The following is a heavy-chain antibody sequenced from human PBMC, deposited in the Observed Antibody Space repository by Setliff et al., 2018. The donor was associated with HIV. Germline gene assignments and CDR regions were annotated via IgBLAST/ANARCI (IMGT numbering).Heavy chain of an antibody. J-gene: IGHJ3*02. V-gene: IGHV4-59*01. Sequence: PSETLSLTCTVSGGSMSSYYWSWIRRPPGKGLEWVGYIYYSGSTNYNPSLKSRVSISVDTSKNQFSLKLSSVTAAGTAMYYCGRVGFGELFGAFDIWGQGIMVTVSS. D-gene: IGHD3-10*01. CDR1: GGSMSSYY. CDR2: IYYSGST. CDR3: GRVGFGELFGAFDI.